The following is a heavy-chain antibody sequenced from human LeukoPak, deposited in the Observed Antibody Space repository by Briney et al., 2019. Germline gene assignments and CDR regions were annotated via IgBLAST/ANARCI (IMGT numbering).Heavy chain of an antibody. D-gene: IGHD3-3*01. CDR3: ARASSAGFFPPLA. J-gene: IGHJ5*02. V-gene: IGHV4-4*07. CDR2: IYTSGII. Sequence: PSETLSLTCTVSGVSISSYFWSWIRRPAWKGLEWHGHIYTSGIINYNPCLMSRVTMSVDTSKNHFSLKLSSVSAADTAVYYCARASSAGFFPPLAWGQGALVTVSS. CDR1: GVSISSYF.